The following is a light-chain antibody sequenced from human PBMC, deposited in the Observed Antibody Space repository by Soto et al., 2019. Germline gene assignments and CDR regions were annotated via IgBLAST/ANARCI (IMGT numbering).Light chain of an antibody. J-gene: IGKJ5*01. CDR3: MQALQTPIT. Sequence: DIAVTQSPLSLPVTPGEPASISCRSSQSLLHSNGNNYVDWYLQKPGQSPHLVIYRGSNRASGVPDRFSGSGSGTDFTLKISRVESEDVGVYYCMQALQTPITFCQGTRLEIK. CDR2: RGS. CDR1: QSLLHSNGNNY. V-gene: IGKV2-28*01.